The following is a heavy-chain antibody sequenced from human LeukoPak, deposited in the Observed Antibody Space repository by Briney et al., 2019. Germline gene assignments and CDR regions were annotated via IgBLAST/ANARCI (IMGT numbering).Heavy chain of an antibody. CDR3: AGDKTYYYDSDAFDI. CDR1: GGSISSYY. J-gene: IGHJ3*02. Sequence: PSETLSLTCTVSGGSISSYYWSWIRQPPGKGLEWIGYIYYSGSTNYNPSLKSRVTISVDTSKNQFSLKLSSVTAADTAVYYCAGDKTYYYDSDAFDIWGQGTMVTVSS. D-gene: IGHD3-22*01. V-gene: IGHV4-59*01. CDR2: IYYSGST.